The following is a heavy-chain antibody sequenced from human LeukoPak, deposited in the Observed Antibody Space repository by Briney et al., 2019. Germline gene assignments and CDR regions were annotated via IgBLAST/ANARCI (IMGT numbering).Heavy chain of an antibody. CDR1: GFTVSSSY. J-gene: IGHJ4*02. CDR3: ASGGYDSSSYYRDFYFDC. Sequence: GGSLRLSCAASGFTVSSSYMSWVRQAPGKGLEWVSLIYSGGSTYYADSVKGRFTISRDNSKNTLYLQMNSLRAEDTAVYYCASGGYDSSSYYRDFYFDCWGQGTLVTVSS. CDR2: IYSGGST. D-gene: IGHD3-22*01. V-gene: IGHV3-53*01.